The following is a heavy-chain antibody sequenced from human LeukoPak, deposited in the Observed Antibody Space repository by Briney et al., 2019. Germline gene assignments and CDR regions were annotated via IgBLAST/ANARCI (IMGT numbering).Heavy chain of an antibody. CDR1: GYTFTSYG. Sequence: ASVKVSCKASGYTFTSYGISWVRQAPGQGLEWMGWISAYNGNTNYAQKLQGRVTMTTDTSTSTVYMELRSLRSDDTAVYYCARPVWGSYRSPYYGMDVWGQGTTVTVSS. V-gene: IGHV1-18*01. D-gene: IGHD3-16*02. CDR2: ISAYNGNT. J-gene: IGHJ6*02. CDR3: ARPVWGSYRSPYYGMDV.